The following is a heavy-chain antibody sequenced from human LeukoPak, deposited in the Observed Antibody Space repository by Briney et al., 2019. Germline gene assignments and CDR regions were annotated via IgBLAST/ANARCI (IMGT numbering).Heavy chain of an antibody. Sequence: PGGSLRLSCAVSGFTFSSYSMSWVRQAPGKGLEWVSSISSSGTYKYYADSVKGRFTISRDNAKNSLYLQMNSLRAEDTAVYYCARENYSTGMDVWGQGTMVTVSS. D-gene: IGHD2-21*01. CDR2: ISSSGTYK. V-gene: IGHV3-21*01. J-gene: IGHJ3*01. CDR3: ARENYSTGMDV. CDR1: GFTFSSYS.